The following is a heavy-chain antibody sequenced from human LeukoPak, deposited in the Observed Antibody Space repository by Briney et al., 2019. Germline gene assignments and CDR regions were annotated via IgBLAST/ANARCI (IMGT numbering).Heavy chain of an antibody. CDR2: IRWNNNNI. CDR1: GFTFADSA. V-gene: IGHV3-9*01. J-gene: IGHJ6*03. CDR3: AKATDYYYMDV. D-gene: IGHD2-21*02. Sequence: GGSLRLSCEASGFTFADSAMNWVRQAPGKGLEWVSGIRWNNNNIDYADSVKGRFTISRDNAKNSLYLQMNSLRAEDTALYYCAKATDYYYMDVWGKGTTVTISS.